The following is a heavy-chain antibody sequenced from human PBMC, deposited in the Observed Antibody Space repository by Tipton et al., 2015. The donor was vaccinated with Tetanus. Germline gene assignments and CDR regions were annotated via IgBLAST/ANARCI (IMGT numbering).Heavy chain of an antibody. CDR3: AKKVPYSSGWFDAFDI. CDR2: ISWNSGSI. V-gene: IGHV3-9*01. Sequence: SLRLSCAASGFTFDDYAMHWVRQAPGKGLEWVSGISWNSGSIGYADSVKGRFTISRDNAKNSLYLQMNSLGAEDTALYYCAKKVPYSSGWFDAFDIWGQGTMVTVSS. CDR1: GFTFDDYA. D-gene: IGHD6-19*01. J-gene: IGHJ3*02.